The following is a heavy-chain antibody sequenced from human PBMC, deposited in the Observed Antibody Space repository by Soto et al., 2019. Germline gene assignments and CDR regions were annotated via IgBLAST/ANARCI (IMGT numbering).Heavy chain of an antibody. Sequence: PGGSLRLSCAASGFTFSSHWMSWVRQAPGKGLEWVANIRQDGSDKYYVDSVKGRFTISRDNAKNSLYLQMNSLRAEDTALYYCARSSSGGFDVWGQGTMVTVSS. CDR1: GFTFSSHW. D-gene: IGHD2-15*01. V-gene: IGHV3-7*05. CDR3: ARSSSGGFDV. CDR2: IRQDGSDK. J-gene: IGHJ3*01.